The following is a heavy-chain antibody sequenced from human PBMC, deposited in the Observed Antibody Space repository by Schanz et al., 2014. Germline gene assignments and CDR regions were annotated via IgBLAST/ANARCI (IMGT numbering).Heavy chain of an antibody. CDR2: IYDSGNT. Sequence: QVQLQESGPGLVKPSQTLSLTCTVSGGSVNSGGYYWNWIRQHPGKGREWIGYIYDSGNTYYNPSLKSRVTMSIDTSENQFSLNLRSVTGADTAVYYCARLVGPAFYYCMDVWGQGTTVTVSS. CDR3: ARLVGPAFYYCMDV. CDR1: GGSVNSGGYY. J-gene: IGHJ6*02. D-gene: IGHD2-15*01. V-gene: IGHV4-31*03.